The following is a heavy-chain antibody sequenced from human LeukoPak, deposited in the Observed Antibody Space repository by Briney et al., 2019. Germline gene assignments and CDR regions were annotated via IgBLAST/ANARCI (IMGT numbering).Heavy chain of an antibody. CDR2: ISSSGSTI. CDR1: GFTLSDYY. J-gene: IGHJ4*02. Sequence: GSLRLSCAASGFTLSDYYMSWIRQAPGKGLEWASYISSSGSTIYYADSVKGRFTISRDNAKNSLYLQMNSLRAEDTALYYCARVGATGAFDYWGQGTLVTVSS. CDR3: ARVGATGAFDY. V-gene: IGHV3-11*01. D-gene: IGHD1-26*01.